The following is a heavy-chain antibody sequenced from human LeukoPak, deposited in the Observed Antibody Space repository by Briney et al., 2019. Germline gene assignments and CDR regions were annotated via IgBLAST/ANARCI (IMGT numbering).Heavy chain of an antibody. Sequence: SETLSLTCTVSGNSISSGDNYWSWIRQPAGKGLEWIGRIYTSGSTNYNPSLKSRVTISVDTSKNQFSLKLSSVTAADTAVYYCARASLVLWMDYWGQGTLVTVSS. J-gene: IGHJ4*02. CDR2: IYTSGST. V-gene: IGHV4-61*02. D-gene: IGHD2-21*01. CDR1: GNSISSGDNY. CDR3: ARASLVLWMDY.